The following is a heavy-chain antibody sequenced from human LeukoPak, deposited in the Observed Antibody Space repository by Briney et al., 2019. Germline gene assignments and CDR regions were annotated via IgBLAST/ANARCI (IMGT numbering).Heavy chain of an antibody. CDR3: ARDVVAAAGTWDY. Sequence: SETLSLTCTVSGDSISSFYWSWIRQPAGKGLEWIGRICSSGSTNYNPSLESRVTMSVDTSKNQLSLKLSSVTAADTAVYYCARDVVAAAGTWDYWGQGTLVTVSS. V-gene: IGHV4-4*07. J-gene: IGHJ4*02. D-gene: IGHD6-13*01. CDR1: GDSISSFY. CDR2: ICSSGST.